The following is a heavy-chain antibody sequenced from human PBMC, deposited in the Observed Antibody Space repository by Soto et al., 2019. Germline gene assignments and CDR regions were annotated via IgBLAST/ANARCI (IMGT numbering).Heavy chain of an antibody. D-gene: IGHD3-22*01. Sequence: EVQLVESGGGLVQPGGSLRLSCAASGFTFNTYSMNRVRQAPGRGLEWVSYISTSSSTIYYADSVKGRFTISRDNAKNSLYLQMNSLSAEDTAVYYCARWIYDTSGYYKGALDYWGKGTLFTVSS. CDR2: ISTSSSTI. CDR1: GFTFNTYS. J-gene: IGHJ4*02. CDR3: ARWIYDTSGYYKGALDY. V-gene: IGHV3-48*01.